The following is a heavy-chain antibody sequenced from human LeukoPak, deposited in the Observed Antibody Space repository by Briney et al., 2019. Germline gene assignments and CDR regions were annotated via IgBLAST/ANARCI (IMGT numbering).Heavy chain of an antibody. J-gene: IGHJ4*02. CDR3: ARKSGSSWWGVDY. Sequence: ASVKVSCKASGYTFTGYYMHWVRQAPGQGLEWMGWINPNSGGTKYAQKFQGRVTMTRDTSISTAYMELSRLRSDDTAVYYCARKSGSSWWGVDYWGQGTLVTVSS. V-gene: IGHV1-2*02. CDR2: INPNSGGT. D-gene: IGHD6-13*01. CDR1: GYTFTGYY.